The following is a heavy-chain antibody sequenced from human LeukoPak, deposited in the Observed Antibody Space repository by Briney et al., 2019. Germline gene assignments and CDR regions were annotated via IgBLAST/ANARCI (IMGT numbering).Heavy chain of an antibody. CDR3: ARVFGGAN. V-gene: IGHV4-39*02. CDR1: GGSISGSSYY. Sequence: SETLSLTCTVSGGSISGSSYYWGWIRQPPGKGLEWIGSIYYSGSTYYNPSLKSRVTISVDTSKNQFSLKLNSVTATDTAVYFCARVFGGANWGQGTLVTVSS. D-gene: IGHD3-10*02. J-gene: IGHJ4*02. CDR2: IYYSGST.